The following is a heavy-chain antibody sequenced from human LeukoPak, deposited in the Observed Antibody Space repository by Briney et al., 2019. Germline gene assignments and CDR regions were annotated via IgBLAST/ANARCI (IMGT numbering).Heavy chain of an antibody. J-gene: IGHJ4*02. CDR1: GFTFIDYD. D-gene: IGHD6-19*01. CDR2: IGVRGDT. V-gene: IGHV3-13*01. CDR3: ARGGIQVSGIDEFDY. Sequence: GGSLRLSCAASGFTFIDYDMHWVRQVIGKGLEWVSAIGVRGDTHYSGSVKGRFTISRENAGSSLYLQMNSLRAEDTAVYYCARGGIQVSGIDEFDYWGQGTLVTVSS.